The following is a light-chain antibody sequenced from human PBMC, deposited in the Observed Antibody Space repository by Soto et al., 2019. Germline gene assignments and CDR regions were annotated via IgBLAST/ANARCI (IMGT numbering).Light chain of an antibody. CDR2: GAS. V-gene: IGKV3-15*01. CDR1: QTVHTN. CDR3: QQRGDWPAT. J-gene: IGKJ3*01. Sequence: ETVMTQSPATLSVSPGDRVTLSCRASQTVHTNLAWFQQKPGQAPKLLIYGASTRDTGVPARFTGSGSGTEFTLTISSLQSEDFAVYYCQQRGDWPATFGPGTKVDI.